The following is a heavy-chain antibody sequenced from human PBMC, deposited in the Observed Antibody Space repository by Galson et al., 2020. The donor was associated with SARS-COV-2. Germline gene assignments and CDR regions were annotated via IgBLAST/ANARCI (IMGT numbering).Heavy chain of an antibody. CDR2: ISYDGSNK. CDR1: GITSNSYS. CDR3: AKWRSGRAFSI. V-gene: IGHV3-30*18. D-gene: IGHD3-10*01. Sequence: GESPKISCAASGITSNSYSMHWVRQAPGRPLELVAVISYDGSNKYYANSVKGRFTITRDNSKNTLYLQMNSLRAEDTAVYYCAKWRSGRAFSIWGEGTMVSVSS. J-gene: IGHJ3*02.